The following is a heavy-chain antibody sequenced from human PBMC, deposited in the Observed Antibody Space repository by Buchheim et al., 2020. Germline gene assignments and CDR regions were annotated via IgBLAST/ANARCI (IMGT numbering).Heavy chain of an antibody. V-gene: IGHV1-46*01. CDR1: GYTFTSYY. J-gene: IGHJ6*02. CDR3: ARDLLSDIVVVVAATDYYYGMDV. Sequence: QVQLVQSGAEVKKPGASVKVSCKASGYTFTSYYMHWVRQAPGQGLEWMGIINPSGGSTSYAQKFQGRVTMTRDTSTSTVYMELSSLRSEDTAVYYCARDLLSDIVVVVAATDYYYGMDVGGQGTT. D-gene: IGHD2-15*01. CDR2: INPSGGST.